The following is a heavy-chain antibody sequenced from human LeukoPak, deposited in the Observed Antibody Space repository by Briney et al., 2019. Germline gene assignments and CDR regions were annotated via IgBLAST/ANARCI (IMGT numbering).Heavy chain of an antibody. D-gene: IGHD2-15*01. CDR2: MNPNSGNT. V-gene: IGHV1-8*01. J-gene: IGHJ4*02. CDR1: GYTFTSYD. Sequence: GASVKVSCKASGYTFTSYDINWVRQATGQGLEWMGWMNPNSGNTGCAQKFQGRVTMTRNTSISTAYMELSSLRSEDTAVYYCASVAHSRPNADYWGQGTLVTVSS. CDR3: ASVAHSRPNADY.